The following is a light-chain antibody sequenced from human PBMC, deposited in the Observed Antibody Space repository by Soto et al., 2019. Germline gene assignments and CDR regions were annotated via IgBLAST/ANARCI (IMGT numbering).Light chain of an antibody. J-gene: IGLJ1*01. CDR2: AVN. CDR3: CSYASNYLYV. Sequence: QSALTQPRSVTGSPGQSVTISCTGTSSDVGFHGYVSWYQQHPDKTPKLMIYAVNQRPSGVPDRFSGSKSGNTASLTISGLQAEDEADYYCCSYASNYLYVFGTGTKLTVL. CDR1: SSDVGFHGY. V-gene: IGLV2-11*01.